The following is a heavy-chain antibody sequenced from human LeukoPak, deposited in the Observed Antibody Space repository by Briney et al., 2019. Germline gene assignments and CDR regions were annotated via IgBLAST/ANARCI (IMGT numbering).Heavy chain of an antibody. CDR3: ASPIAARPGYYYYYMDV. V-gene: IGHV1-69*13. CDR1: GGTFSSYA. Sequence: SVKVSCKASGGTFSSYAISWVRPAPGQGLEWMGGIIPIFGTANYAQKYQGRVTITADESTSTAYMELSSMRSEDTAVYYCASPIAARPGYYYYYMDVWGKGTTVTVSS. J-gene: IGHJ6*03. D-gene: IGHD6-6*01. CDR2: IIPIFGTA.